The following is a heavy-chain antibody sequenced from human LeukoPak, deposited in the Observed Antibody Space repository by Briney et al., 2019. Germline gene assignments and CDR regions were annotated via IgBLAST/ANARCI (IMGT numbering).Heavy chain of an antibody. J-gene: IGHJ3*02. CDR1: GGSISSSSYY. Sequence: SETLSLTRTVSGGSISSSSYYWGWIRQPPGKGLEWIGSIYYSGSTYYNPSLKSRVTISVDTSKNQFSLKLSSVTAADTAVYYCAREEEWELPLGAFDIWGQGTMVTVSS. CDR2: IYYSGST. V-gene: IGHV4-39*07. CDR3: AREEEWELPLGAFDI. D-gene: IGHD1-26*01.